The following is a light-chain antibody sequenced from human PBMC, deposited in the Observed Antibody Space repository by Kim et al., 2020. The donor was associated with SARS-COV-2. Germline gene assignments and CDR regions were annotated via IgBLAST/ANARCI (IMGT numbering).Light chain of an antibody. V-gene: IGLV2-11*01. J-gene: IGLJ2*01. Sequence: GQSVTISCTETSSDVGDYNYVSWYQHHPGKAPKLMIYDVSKRPSWVPDRFSGSKSGNTASLTISGLQAEDEADYYCCSYAGSYTLIFGGGTKLTVL. CDR3: CSYAGSYTLI. CDR2: DVS. CDR1: SSDVGDYNY.